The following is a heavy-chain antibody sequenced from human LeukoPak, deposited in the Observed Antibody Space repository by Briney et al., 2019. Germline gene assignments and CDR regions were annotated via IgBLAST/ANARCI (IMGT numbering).Heavy chain of an antibody. CDR1: GGSISSYY. CDR2: IYDSGST. D-gene: IGHD2-2*01. Sequence: SETLSLTCTVSGGSISSYYWSWIRQPPGKGLEWIGYIYDSGSTNYNPSLKSRVTISVDTSKNQFSLKLSSVTAADTAVYYCARVGCSSTSCSSFDYWGQGTLVTVSS. V-gene: IGHV4-59*12. J-gene: IGHJ4*02. CDR3: ARVGCSSTSCSSFDY.